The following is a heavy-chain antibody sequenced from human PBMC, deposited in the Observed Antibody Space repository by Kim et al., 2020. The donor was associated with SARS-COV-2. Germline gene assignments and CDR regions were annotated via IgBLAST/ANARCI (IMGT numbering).Heavy chain of an antibody. D-gene: IGHD1-1*01. CDR1: GFTFDDYA. Sequence: GGSLRLSCAASGFTFDDYAMHWVRQAPGKGLEWVSLISGDGGSTYYADSVKGRFTICRNNSKNSLYLQMNSLRTEDTAMYYWAKDVEDRKYYYYYGMDVWGQGTKVTVSS. V-gene: IGHV3-43*02. CDR3: AKDVEDRKYYYYYGMDV. CDR2: ISGDGGST. J-gene: IGHJ6*02.